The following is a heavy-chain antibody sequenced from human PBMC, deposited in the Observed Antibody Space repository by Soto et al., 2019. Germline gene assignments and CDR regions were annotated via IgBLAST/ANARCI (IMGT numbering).Heavy chain of an antibody. Sequence: QVQLKESGPGLLKPSETLSLTCTVSGASVSSARYYWAWLRQPPGRGLEWIGSVYFSGSTSYLPSLKSRVTVSVDTSKNQFSLNLASVTASDSAVYYCARIDGDYGHNWFDPWGQGTLVIVSP. V-gene: IGHV4-61*01. CDR1: GASVSSARYY. CDR3: ARIDGDYGHNWFDP. CDR2: VYFSGST. D-gene: IGHD4-17*01. J-gene: IGHJ5*02.